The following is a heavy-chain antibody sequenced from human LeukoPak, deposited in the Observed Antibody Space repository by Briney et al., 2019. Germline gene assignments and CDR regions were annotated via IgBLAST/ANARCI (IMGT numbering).Heavy chain of an antibody. V-gene: IGHV3-7*05. CDR2: IKEDGSEK. Sequence: GGSLRLSCAASGFTFSSYWMSWVRQAPAKGLESVANIKEDGSEKYYVDSVKGRFTISRDNAKNSLHPQMNSLRAEDAAVYYCTRGAGAFSSWGQGTLVTVSS. CDR3: TRGAGAFSS. J-gene: IGHJ4*02. D-gene: IGHD4/OR15-4a*01. CDR1: GFTFSSYW.